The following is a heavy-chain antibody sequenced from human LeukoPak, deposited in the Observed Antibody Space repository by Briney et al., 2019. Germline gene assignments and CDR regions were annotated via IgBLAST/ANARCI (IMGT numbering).Heavy chain of an antibody. D-gene: IGHD3-16*01. CDR2: IWYDGSND. CDR3: ATQGEY. J-gene: IGHJ4*02. Sequence: GGSLRLSCAASGFTFSNYWMSWVRQAPGKGLEWVAVIWYDGSNDNYADSVKGRFTISRDNSKNTLYLQMNSLRAEDTAVYYCATQGEYWGQGTLVTVSS. V-gene: IGHV3-33*08. CDR1: GFTFSNYW.